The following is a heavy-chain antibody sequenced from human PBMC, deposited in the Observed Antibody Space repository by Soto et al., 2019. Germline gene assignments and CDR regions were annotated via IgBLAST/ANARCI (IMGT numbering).Heavy chain of an antibody. CDR2: IYYSGST. V-gene: IGHV4-59*08. CDR3: ARRYGGTFDY. D-gene: IGHD2-15*01. CDR1: GGYISSFY. Sequence: SETLSLTCTVSGGYISSFYWSWIRQPPGKGLEWIGYIYYSGSTNYNPSLKSRVTISVDTSKNQFSLKLSSVTAADTAVYYCARRYGGTFDYWGQGTLVTVSS. J-gene: IGHJ4*02.